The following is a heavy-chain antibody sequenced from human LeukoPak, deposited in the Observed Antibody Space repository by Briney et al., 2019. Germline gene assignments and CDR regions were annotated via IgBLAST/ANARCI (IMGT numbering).Heavy chain of an antibody. J-gene: IGHJ4*02. CDR3: ARYDSRGSASTRFDY. D-gene: IGHD3-16*01. Sequence: SETLSLTCSVSGASLTIYYWNWIRQPPGKGLEWIGRIYGTGSTSYNPSLMNRVTMSVDTSKNHFSLKLTSVTAADTAVYYCARYDSRGSASTRFDYWGQGILVTISS. CDR1: GASLTIYY. V-gene: IGHV4-4*09. CDR2: IYGTGST.